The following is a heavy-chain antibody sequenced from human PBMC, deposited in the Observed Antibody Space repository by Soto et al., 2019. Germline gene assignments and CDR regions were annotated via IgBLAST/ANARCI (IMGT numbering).Heavy chain of an antibody. J-gene: IGHJ6*03. V-gene: IGHV1-8*01. CDR3: ARVYGYYYYYMDV. CDR2: ISPDSGKT. D-gene: IGHD2-8*01. Sequence: QAYLAQSGAEVKKPGASVKVSCKASGYSLTANGITWVRQASGQGLEYVAWISPDSGKTDYAQKFQGRVTMTRDTSINTVYMELSSLRSDDTAVYYCARVYGYYYYYMDVWGKGTTVTVSS. CDR1: GYSLTANG.